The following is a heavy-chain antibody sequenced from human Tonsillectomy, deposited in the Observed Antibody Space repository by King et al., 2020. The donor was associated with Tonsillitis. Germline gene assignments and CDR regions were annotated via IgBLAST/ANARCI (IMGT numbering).Heavy chain of an antibody. CDR2: ISGSGGST. D-gene: IGHD3-3*01. Sequence: VQLVESGGGLVQPGGSLRLSCAASGFTFSSYAMTWVRQAPGKGLEWVSAISGSGGSTYYADSVKGRFTLSRDNSTNTLYLQMNSLRAEDTAVYYCAKNMYDDFWSGIGYFDYWGQGTLVTVSS. V-gene: IGHV3-23*04. CDR3: AKNMYDDFWSGIGYFDY. CDR1: GFTFSSYA. J-gene: IGHJ4*02.